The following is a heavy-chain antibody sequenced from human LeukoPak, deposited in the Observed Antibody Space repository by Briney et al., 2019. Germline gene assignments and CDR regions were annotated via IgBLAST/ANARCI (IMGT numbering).Heavy chain of an antibody. D-gene: IGHD2-15*01. CDR1: GGTFSSYA. Sequence: SVKVSCKASGGTFSSYAISWVRQAPGQGLEWMGGIIPIFGTANCAQKFQGRVTITADESTSTAYMELSSLRSEDTAVYYCAMGVTRKVVVAAPDAFDIWGQGTMVTVSS. CDR3: AMGVTRKVVVAAPDAFDI. V-gene: IGHV1-69*13. CDR2: IIPIFGTA. J-gene: IGHJ3*02.